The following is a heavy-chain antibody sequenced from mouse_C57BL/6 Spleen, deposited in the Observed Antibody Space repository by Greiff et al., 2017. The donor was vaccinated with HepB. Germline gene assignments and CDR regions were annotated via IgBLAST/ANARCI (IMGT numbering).Heavy chain of an antibody. V-gene: IGHV5-17*01. CDR3: ASPNWGYFDY. J-gene: IGHJ2*01. CDR2: ISSGSSTI. Sequence: EVKLQESGGGLVKPGGSLKLSCAASGFTFSDYGMHWVRQAPEKGLEWVAYISSGSSTIYYADTVKGRFTISRDNAKNTLFLQMTSLRSEDTAMYYCASPNWGYFDYWGQGTTLTVSS. CDR1: GFTFSDYG. D-gene: IGHD4-1*01.